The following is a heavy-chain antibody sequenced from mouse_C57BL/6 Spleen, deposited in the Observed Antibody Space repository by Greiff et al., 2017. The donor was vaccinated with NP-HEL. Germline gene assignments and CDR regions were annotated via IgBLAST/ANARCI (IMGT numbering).Heavy chain of an antibody. D-gene: IGHD1-1*01. CDR1: GYTFTSYW. Sequence: QVQLQQPGAELVKPGASVKLSCKASGYTFTSYWMQWVKQRPGQGLEWIGEIDPSDSYTNYNQKFKGKATLTVDTSSSTAYMQLSSLTSEDSAVYYCARRLLRDWYLDVWGTGTTVTVSS. J-gene: IGHJ1*03. CDR3: ARRLLRDWYLDV. CDR2: IDPSDSYT. V-gene: IGHV1-50*01.